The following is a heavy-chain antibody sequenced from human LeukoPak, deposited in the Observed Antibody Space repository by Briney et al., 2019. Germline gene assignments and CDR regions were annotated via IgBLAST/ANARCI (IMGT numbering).Heavy chain of an antibody. CDR1: GGSFSGYY. CDR2: INHSGST. J-gene: IGHJ4*02. D-gene: IGHD3-22*01. Sequence: SETLSLTCAVYGGSFSGYYWSWIRQPPGKGLEWIGEINHSGSTNYNPSLKSRVTISVDTSKNQFSLKLSSVTAADTAVYYCASAYYDSSGYLSPGGDDYWGQGTLVTVSS. CDR3: ASAYYDSSGYLSPGGDDY. V-gene: IGHV4-34*01.